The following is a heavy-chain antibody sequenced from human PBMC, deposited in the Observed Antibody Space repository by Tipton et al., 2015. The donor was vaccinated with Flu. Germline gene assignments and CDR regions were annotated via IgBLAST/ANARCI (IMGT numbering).Heavy chain of an antibody. J-gene: IGHJ4*02. CDR1: GFIFSSHW. D-gene: IGHD4-23*01. CDR2: IKEDGSEK. CDR3: TKALYGGNSD. Sequence: SLRLSCAASGFIFSSHWTTWVRQAPGKGLEWVAAIKEDGSEKYYVDSVKGRFTISRDNAENSLYLQMSSLRAEDTAVYYCTKALYGGNSDWGQGTLVTVSS. V-gene: IGHV3-7*01.